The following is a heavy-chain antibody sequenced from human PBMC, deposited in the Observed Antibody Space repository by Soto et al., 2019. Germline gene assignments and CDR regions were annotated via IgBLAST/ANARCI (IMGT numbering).Heavy chain of an antibody. J-gene: IGHJ4*01. CDR2: MNHSADT. CDR3: ERGRPKMLHYYVWGHYHYSRDVFDY. CDR1: GGSFSCYY. Sequence: SAETLSRTCAVYGGSFSCYYWGWIRQPPGKVLELIGEMNHSADTNYNPSLKSRVTLSVDTSTNQFSLRLSSVTAADTAVYYCERGRPKMLHYYVWGHYHYSRDVFDYWAHGTLDTVSS. D-gene: IGHD3-22*01. V-gene: IGHV4-34*01.